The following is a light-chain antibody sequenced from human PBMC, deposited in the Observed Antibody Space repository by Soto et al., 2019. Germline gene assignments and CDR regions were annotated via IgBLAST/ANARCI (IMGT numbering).Light chain of an antibody. V-gene: IGLV2-14*01. Sequence: LTQPASVSGSPGQSITISCTGTSSDVGGYNYVSWYQQHPGKAPKLMIYDVSNRPSGVSNRFSGSKSGNTASLTISGLQAEDEADYYCSSYTSSSTPWVFGGGTKVTVL. CDR2: DVS. CDR3: SSYTSSSTPWV. J-gene: IGLJ3*02. CDR1: SSDVGGYNY.